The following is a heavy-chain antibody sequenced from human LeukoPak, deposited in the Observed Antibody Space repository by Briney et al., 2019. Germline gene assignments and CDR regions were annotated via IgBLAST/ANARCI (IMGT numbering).Heavy chain of an antibody. V-gene: IGHV3-48*03. CDR1: GFTFSTYE. CDR2: IDSNSRTI. J-gene: IGHJ4*02. Sequence: GGSLRLSCAASGFTFSTYEMDWVRQAPGKGLEWISYIDSNSRTIHYADSVRGRFTISRDNAKNSLFLQMNSLRAEDTAVYYCAKDGIAGDTAMVFDYWGQGTLVTVSS. CDR3: AKDGIAGDTAMVFDY. D-gene: IGHD5-18*01.